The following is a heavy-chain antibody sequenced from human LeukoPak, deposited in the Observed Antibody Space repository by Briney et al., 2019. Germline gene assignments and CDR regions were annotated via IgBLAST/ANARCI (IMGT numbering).Heavy chain of an antibody. CDR2: IKSKTDGGTT. V-gene: IGHV3-15*01. D-gene: IGHD3-22*01. J-gene: IGHJ4*02. CDR1: GFTFSNAW. Sequence: GGSLRLSCAASGFTFSNAWMSWVRQAPGKGLEWVGRIKSKTDGGTTDYAAPVKGRFTISRDDSKNTLYLQMNSLKTEDTAVYYCTTDLYYDSSGYYYPYWGQGTLVTVSS. CDR3: TTDLYYDSSGYYYPY.